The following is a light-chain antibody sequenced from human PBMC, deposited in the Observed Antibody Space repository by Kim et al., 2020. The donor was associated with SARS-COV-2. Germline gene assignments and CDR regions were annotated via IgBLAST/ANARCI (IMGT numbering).Light chain of an antibody. CDR3: MQVLQAPLT. Sequence: DIVMTQSPLSLPVSPGEPASISCRSSQSLLHSIGYNYLDWYLQKPGQSPQLLIYLGSNRASGVPDRFSGSGSGTDFTLKISRVEAEDVGVYYCMQVLQAPLTFGGGTKVDIK. J-gene: IGKJ4*01. CDR2: LGS. CDR1: QSLLHSIGYNY. V-gene: IGKV2-28*01.